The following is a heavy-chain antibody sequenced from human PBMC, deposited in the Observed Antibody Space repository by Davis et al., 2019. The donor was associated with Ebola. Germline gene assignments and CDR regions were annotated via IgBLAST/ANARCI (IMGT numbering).Heavy chain of an antibody. D-gene: IGHD6-19*01. CDR2: ISSNGGST. CDR1: GFTFSSYA. V-gene: IGHV3-64D*08. CDR3: ARDLGIAVARAQRKGYYGMDV. J-gene: IGHJ6*02. Sequence: GESLKISCSASGFTFSSYAMHWVRQAPGKGLEYVSAISSNGGSTYYADSVKGRFTISRDNSKNTLYLQMSSLRAEDTAVYYCARDLGIAVARAQRKGYYGMDVWGQGTTVTVSS.